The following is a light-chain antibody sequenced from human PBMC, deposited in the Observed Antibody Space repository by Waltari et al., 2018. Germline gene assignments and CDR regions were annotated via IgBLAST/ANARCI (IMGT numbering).Light chain of an antibody. CDR2: DVN. CDR3: CSYAGSAISM. CDR1: SGDLGNYNL. J-gene: IGLJ3*02. Sequence: QSALTQTATVSGSPGQSITISCSGTSGDLGNYNLVSWYQQHPGKAPTVIIYDVNKRPSGVSNRFSGSKSGNTAFLTISGLQTADEADYYCCSYAGSAISMFGGGTKVTVL. V-gene: IGLV2-23*02.